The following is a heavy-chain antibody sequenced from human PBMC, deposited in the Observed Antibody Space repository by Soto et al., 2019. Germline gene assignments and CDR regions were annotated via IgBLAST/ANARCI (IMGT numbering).Heavy chain of an antibody. V-gene: IGHV1-18*01. CDR1: GYGFTTYG. CDR3: ARGRYGDY. Sequence: QVHLVQSGAEVKKPGASVKVSCKGSGYGFTTYGITWVRQSPGQGLEWMAWISADNVNTNYAQQLQGRVTVPRDTSTSTACMELRSLRSDDTAVYYCARGRYGDYWGQGALVTVSS. CDR2: ISADNVNT. D-gene: IGHD1-1*01. J-gene: IGHJ4*02.